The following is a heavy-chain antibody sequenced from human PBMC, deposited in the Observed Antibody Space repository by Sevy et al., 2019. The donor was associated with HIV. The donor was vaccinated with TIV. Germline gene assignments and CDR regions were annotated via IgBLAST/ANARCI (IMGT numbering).Heavy chain of an antibody. CDR3: ASNRRSDSSGYYSLGSFYYFDY. Sequence: GGSLRLSCAASGFTFSSYGMHWVRQAPGKGLEWVAGISYDGINKYYADSVKGRFTISRDNSKNTLYLQMNSLRAEDTVVYYCASNRRSDSSGYYSLGSFYYFDYWGQGTLVTVSS. J-gene: IGHJ4*02. CDR2: ISYDGINK. V-gene: IGHV3-30*03. D-gene: IGHD3-22*01. CDR1: GFTFSSYG.